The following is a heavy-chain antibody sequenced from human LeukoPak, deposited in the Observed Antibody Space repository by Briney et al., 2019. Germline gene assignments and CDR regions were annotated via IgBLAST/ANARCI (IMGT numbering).Heavy chain of an antibody. V-gene: IGHV4-61*10. CDR3: ARTTEGGYTYNYFYYYYMDV. D-gene: IGHD5-18*01. Sequence: PSETLSLTCTVSGDSISSSSYYWSWIRQPAGKGLEWIGYNYYSGSTNYNPSLKSRISISVDTSKNQFSLKLSSVTAADTAVYYCARTTEGGYTYNYFYYYYMDVWGKGTTVTISS. CDR1: GDSISSSSYY. CDR2: NYYSGST. J-gene: IGHJ6*03.